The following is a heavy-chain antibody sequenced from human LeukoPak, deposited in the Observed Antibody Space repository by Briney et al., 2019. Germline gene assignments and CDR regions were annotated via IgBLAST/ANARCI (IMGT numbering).Heavy chain of an antibody. V-gene: IGHV1-46*01. CDR1: GSTFTSNF. J-gene: IGHJ5*02. D-gene: IGHD2-2*01. Sequence: ASVKVSCKASGSTFTSNFIHWVRQAPGQGLEWMGIINPSVGSTSCAQKFQGRVTMTSDTSTSTVYMELSSLRSEDTAVYYCASDSSKSSLADPWGQGTLVTASS. CDR3: ASDSSKSSLADP. CDR2: INPSVGST.